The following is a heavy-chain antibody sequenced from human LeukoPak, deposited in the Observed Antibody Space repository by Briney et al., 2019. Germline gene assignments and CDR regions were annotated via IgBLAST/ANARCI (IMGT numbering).Heavy chain of an antibody. CDR3: ARGGDYAPYYFDY. D-gene: IGHD4-17*01. J-gene: IGHJ4*02. Sequence: SETLSLTCAVSGASMNDYYWSWIRQTPGKGLEWIGHVHHSLSSNFSPSLKSRVTMSMDTSKSQFSLRVTSVTAADTAVYYCARGGDYAPYYFDYWGQGTLVTVSS. CDR1: GASMNDYY. V-gene: IGHV4-59*01. CDR2: VHHSLSS.